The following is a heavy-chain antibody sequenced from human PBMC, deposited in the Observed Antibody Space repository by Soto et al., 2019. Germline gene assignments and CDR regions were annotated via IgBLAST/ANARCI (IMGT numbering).Heavy chain of an antibody. D-gene: IGHD6-19*01. CDR3: ARAALSREQWLVAAYYFDS. Sequence: SETLSLTCTVSGESISSRTYYWGWIRQPPGKGLEWIGSIYYSGSTYFNPSLKSRVTISVDTSKNQFSLKLSSVTAADTAVYYCARAALSREQWLVAAYYFDSWGQGTQVTVSS. CDR2: IYYSGST. V-gene: IGHV4-39*07. CDR1: GESISSRTYY. J-gene: IGHJ4*02.